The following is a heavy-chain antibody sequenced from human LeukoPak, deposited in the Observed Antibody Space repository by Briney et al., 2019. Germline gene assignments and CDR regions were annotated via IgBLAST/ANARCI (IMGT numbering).Heavy chain of an antibody. CDR2: IKQDGSEK. D-gene: IGHD6-13*01. V-gene: IGHV3-7*01. Sequence: GGSLRLSCAASGFTFSSYWMSWVRQAPGKGLEWVANIKQDGSEKYYVDSVKGRFTISRDNAKNSLYLQMNSLRAEDTAVYYCARVSGYSSSWHNDAFDIWGQGTMVTVSS. CDR1: GFTFSSYW. J-gene: IGHJ3*02. CDR3: ARVSGYSSSWHNDAFDI.